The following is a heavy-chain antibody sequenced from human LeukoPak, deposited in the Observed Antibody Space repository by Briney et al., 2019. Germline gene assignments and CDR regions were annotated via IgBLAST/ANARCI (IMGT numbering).Heavy chain of an antibody. V-gene: IGHV1-69*05. J-gene: IGHJ4*02. D-gene: IGHD3-10*01. CDR2: IIPIFGTA. CDR1: GGTFSSYA. Sequence: ASVKVSCKASGGTFSSYAISWVRQAPGQGLEWMGGIIPIFGTANYAQKFQGRVTITTDESTSTAYMELNSLRAEDTAVYYCTRVMVRGVISPFDYWGQGTLVTVSS. CDR3: TRVMVRGVISPFDY.